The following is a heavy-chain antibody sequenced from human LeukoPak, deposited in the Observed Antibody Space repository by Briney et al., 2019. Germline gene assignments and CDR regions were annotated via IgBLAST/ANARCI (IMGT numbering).Heavy chain of an antibody. V-gene: IGHV3-66*02. CDR3: ARARCDTCGYGS. CDR2: IYDGGHT. CDR1: GFAVSNNY. J-gene: IGHJ5*02. D-gene: IGHD3-22*01. Sequence: QPGGSLRLSCAASGFAVSNNYMRWVRQAPGKGLEWVAVIYDGGHTDYADSVKGRFTISRDSSKNTLYLQMNSLRPEDTAEYYCARARCDTCGYGSWGQGTLVT.